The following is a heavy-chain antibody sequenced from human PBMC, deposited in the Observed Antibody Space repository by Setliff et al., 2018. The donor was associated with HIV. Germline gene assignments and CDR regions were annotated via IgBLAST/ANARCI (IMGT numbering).Heavy chain of an antibody. J-gene: IGHJ5*02. CDR2: IIPIFGTA. CDR3: ARSLGHDYGDNDSPLYNWFDP. V-gene: IGHV1-69*05. D-gene: IGHD4-17*01. CDR1: GGTFSTYP. Sequence: ASVKVSCKASGGTFSTYPINWVRQAPGQGLEWMGGIIPIFGTANCAQKFQGRVTITTDESTNTAYMELSSLRSEDTAVYYCARSLGHDYGDNDSPLYNWFDPWGQGTLVTVSS.